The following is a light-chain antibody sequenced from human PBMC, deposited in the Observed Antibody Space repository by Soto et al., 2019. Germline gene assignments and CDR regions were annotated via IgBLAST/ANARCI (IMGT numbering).Light chain of an antibody. CDR3: CSYAGSYV. V-gene: IGLV2-11*01. Sequence: LTQPRSVSGSPGQSVTISCTGTSSDVGGYNYVSWYQQHPGKAPKLMIYDVSKRPSGVPDRFSGSKSGNTASLTISGLQAEDEADYYCCSYAGSYVFGTGTQVTVL. J-gene: IGLJ1*01. CDR2: DVS. CDR1: SSDVGGYNY.